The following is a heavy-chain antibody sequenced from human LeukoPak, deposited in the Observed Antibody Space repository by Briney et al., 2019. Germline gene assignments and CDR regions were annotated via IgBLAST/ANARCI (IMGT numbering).Heavy chain of an antibody. V-gene: IGHV1-46*01. J-gene: IGHJ5*02. CDR3: ARDTGSYSASS. Sequence: ASVKVSCKASGYTLTSNNMHWVRQAPGQGLEWMGIIYPSSGYTRYAQKFQGRVTLTRDTSTSTVYMELGSLRSEDTAMYYCARDTGSYSASSWGQGTLVTVSS. CDR1: GYTLTSNN. D-gene: IGHD1-26*01. CDR2: IYPSSGYT.